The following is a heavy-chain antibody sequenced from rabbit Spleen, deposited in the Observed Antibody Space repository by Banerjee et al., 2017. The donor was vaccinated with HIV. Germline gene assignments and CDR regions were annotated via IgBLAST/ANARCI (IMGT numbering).Heavy chain of an antibody. Sequence: QEQLEESGGDLVKPEGSLTLTCTASGFSFSSSYYMYWVRQAPGKGLEWIGCIYSSSVITWYASWAKGRFTISKTSSTTVTLQMTSLTDADTATYFCARGGDGGHIWAMGLWGPGTLVTVS. CDR3: ARGGDGGHIWAMGL. J-gene: IGHJ6*01. V-gene: IGHV1S45*01. CDR1: GFSFSSSYY. CDR2: IYSSSVIT. D-gene: IGHD3-1*01.